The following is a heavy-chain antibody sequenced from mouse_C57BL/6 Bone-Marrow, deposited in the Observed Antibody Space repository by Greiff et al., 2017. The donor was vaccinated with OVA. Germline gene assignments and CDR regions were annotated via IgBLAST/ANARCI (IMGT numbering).Heavy chain of an antibody. V-gene: IGHV14-4*01. CDR3: TIYYGNYWFAY. CDR1: GFNIKDDY. J-gene: IGHJ3*01. D-gene: IGHD2-1*01. CDR2: IDPENGDT. Sequence: VQLQQSGAELVRPGASVKLSCTASGFNIKDDYMHWVKQRPEQGLEWIGWIDPENGDTEYASKFQGNATITADTSSNTAYLQLSSLTSEDTAVYYCTIYYGNYWFAYWGQGTLVTVSA.